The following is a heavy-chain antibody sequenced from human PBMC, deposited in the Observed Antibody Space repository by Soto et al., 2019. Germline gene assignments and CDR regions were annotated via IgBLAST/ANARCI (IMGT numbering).Heavy chain of an antibody. CDR2: IIPIFGTA. Sequence: SVKVSCKASGGTFSSYAISWVRQAPGQGLEWMGGIIPIFGTANYAQKFQGRVTITADESTSTAYMELCSLRSEDTAVDYCARNQGMYYDFWSWLRGMDVWGQGTTVTVSS. V-gene: IGHV1-69*13. CDR3: ARNQGMYYDFWSWLRGMDV. CDR1: GGTFSSYA. D-gene: IGHD3-3*01. J-gene: IGHJ6*02.